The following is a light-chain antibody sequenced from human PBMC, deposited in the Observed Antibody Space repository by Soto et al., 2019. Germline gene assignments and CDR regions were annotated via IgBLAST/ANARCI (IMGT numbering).Light chain of an antibody. J-gene: IGKJ5*01. CDR1: QNLXSN. V-gene: IGKV3-15*01. CDR3: QQYKNGPST. CDR2: CAS. Sequence: EIGVTQSAATLSVSPGERVTLACRASQNLXSNFAWYQQKPGQAPRFLTACASTRATGSPARLSGSGSGTEFTRTISSLHSEDFVVYYFQQYKNGPSTFGQGTRLEIK.